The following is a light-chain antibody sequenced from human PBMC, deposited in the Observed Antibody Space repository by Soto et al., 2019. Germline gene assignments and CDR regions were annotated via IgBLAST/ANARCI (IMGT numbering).Light chain of an antibody. V-gene: IGKV3-11*01. CDR1: QYVGSR. CDR2: YMS. J-gene: IGKJ1*01. CDR3: HQRQSWPRT. Sequence: EIVLTQSPATLSSSPGETATLSCSASQYVGSRLAWYQHKPGQAPRLLIYYMSKRATGIPARFSGSGSGTDFTLTISSLAPDDFAIYYCHQRQSWPRTFGQGTKVVIK.